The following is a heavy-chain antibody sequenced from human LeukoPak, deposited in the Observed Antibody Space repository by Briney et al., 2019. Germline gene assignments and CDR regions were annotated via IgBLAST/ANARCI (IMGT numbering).Heavy chain of an antibody. Sequence: GGSLRLSCAASGFTSRNHAMSWVRQAPGKGLGYVSSFSAGGDSTYYADSVKGRFTISRDNSKNTLYLQMNSLRAEDTAIYYCALSFGRGAFDIWGQGTMVTVSS. D-gene: IGHD3-10*01. J-gene: IGHJ3*02. CDR1: GFTSRNHA. CDR2: FSAGGDST. CDR3: ALSFGRGAFDI. V-gene: IGHV3-23*01.